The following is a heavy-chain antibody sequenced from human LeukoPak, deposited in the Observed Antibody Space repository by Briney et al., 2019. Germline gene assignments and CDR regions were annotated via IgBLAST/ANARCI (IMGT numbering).Heavy chain of an antibody. J-gene: IGHJ4*02. V-gene: IGHV3-23*01. Sequence: QSGGSLRLSCAASGFTFSTYAMSWVRQAPGKGLEWVSVISGSGSNTYYADSVKGRFTVSRDNSRNTLYLQMNSLRAEDTAVYYCASAHYDFWSGYPMWGQGTLATVSS. D-gene: IGHD3-3*01. CDR3: ASAHYDFWSGYPM. CDR1: GFTFSTYA. CDR2: ISGSGSNT.